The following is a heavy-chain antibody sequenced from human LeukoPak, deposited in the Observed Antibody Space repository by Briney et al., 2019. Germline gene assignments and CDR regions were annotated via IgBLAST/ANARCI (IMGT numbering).Heavy chain of an antibody. D-gene: IGHD3-10*01. V-gene: IGHV3-23*01. J-gene: IGHJ4*02. CDR2: LSGSGGGT. CDR3: AKRGVVIRVFLVGFHKEAYYFDS. CDR1: GITLSNYV. Sequence: GGSLRLSCAVSGITLSNYVMSWVRPAPGKGLEWVAGLSGSGGGTNYADSVQGRFTISRDNPKNTLYLQMNSPRAEETAVYFCAKRGVVIRVFLVGFHKEAYYFDSWGQGALVTVSS.